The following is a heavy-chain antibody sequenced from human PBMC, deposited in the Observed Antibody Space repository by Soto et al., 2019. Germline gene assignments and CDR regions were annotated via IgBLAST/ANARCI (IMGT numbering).Heavy chain of an antibody. CDR3: ARDGGYCSGGSCSNWFDP. J-gene: IGHJ5*02. V-gene: IGHV4-31*03. Sequence: QVQLQESGPGLVKPSQTLSLTCTVSGGSISSGGYYWSWIRQHPGKGLEWIGYIYYSGSTYYNPYLTSRVTISVDXFKXQXSLKLSSVTAADTAVYYCARDGGYCSGGSCSNWFDPWGQGTLVTVSS. CDR1: GGSISSGGYY. D-gene: IGHD2-15*01. CDR2: IYYSGST.